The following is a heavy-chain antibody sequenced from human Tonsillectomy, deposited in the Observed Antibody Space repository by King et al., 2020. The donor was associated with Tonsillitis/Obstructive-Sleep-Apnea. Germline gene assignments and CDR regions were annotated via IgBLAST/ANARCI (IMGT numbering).Heavy chain of an antibody. CDR3: ARGRVFGVVIRGARDYYYMDV. Sequence: VQLQQWGAGLLKPSETLSLTCAVYGGSFSGYYWTWIRQPPGKGLEWIGEINHSGSINYNPSLKSRVTISVDTSKNHFSLKLSSVTAADTAVYYCARGRVFGVVIRGARDYYYMDVWGKGTTVTVSS. CDR2: INHSGSI. J-gene: IGHJ6*03. V-gene: IGHV4-34*01. CDR1: GGSFSGYY. D-gene: IGHD3-3*01.